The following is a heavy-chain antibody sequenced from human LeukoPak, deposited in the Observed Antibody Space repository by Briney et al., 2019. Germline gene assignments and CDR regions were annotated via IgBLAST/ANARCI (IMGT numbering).Heavy chain of an antibody. CDR2: IYYTGGT. V-gene: IGHV4-39*01. Sequence: SETLSLTCTVSGGSISSSSYYWGWIRKPPGKGLDWIGSIYYTGGTYYNPSLKSRVTISVDTSKNQFSLKLSSVTAADTAVYYCARHHLSSSWFFFDYWGQGTLVTVSS. CDR3: ARHHLSSSWFFFDY. D-gene: IGHD6-13*01. CDR1: GGSISSSSYY. J-gene: IGHJ4*02.